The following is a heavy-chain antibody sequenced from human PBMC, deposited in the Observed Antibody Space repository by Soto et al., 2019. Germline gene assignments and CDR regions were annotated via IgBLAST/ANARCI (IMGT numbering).Heavy chain of an antibody. CDR3: ARDLGWNYGYYYYGMDV. V-gene: IGHV1-3*01. CDR1: GYTFTSYA. J-gene: IGHJ6*02. CDR2: INAGNGNT. D-gene: IGHD1-7*01. Sequence: GASVKVSCKASGYTFTSYAMHWVRQAPGQRLEWMGWINAGNGNTKYSQKFQGRVTITRDTSASTAYMELSSLRSEDTAVYYCARDLGWNYGYYYYGMDVWGQGTTVTVSS.